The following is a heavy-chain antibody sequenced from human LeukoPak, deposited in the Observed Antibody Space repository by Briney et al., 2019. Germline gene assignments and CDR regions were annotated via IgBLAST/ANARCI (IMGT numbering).Heavy chain of an antibody. CDR2: IYYSGST. Sequence: SETLSLTCTVSGGSISSYYWSWIRQPPGKGLEWIGYIYYSGSTHYNPSLQSRLTISLDTSKNQFSLRLSSVTAADTAVYFCARSLVKPYYFDCWGQGALVTVSS. CDR3: ARSLVKPYYFDC. D-gene: IGHD2-21*01. J-gene: IGHJ4*02. V-gene: IGHV4-59*12. CDR1: GGSISSYY.